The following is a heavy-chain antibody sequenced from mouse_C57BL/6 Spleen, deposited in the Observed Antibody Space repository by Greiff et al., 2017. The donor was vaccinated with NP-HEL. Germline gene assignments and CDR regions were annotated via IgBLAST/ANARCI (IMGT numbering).Heavy chain of an antibody. CDR3: ASLYMRGYNYFDY. V-gene: IGHV1-72*01. D-gene: IGHD1-3*01. CDR2: IDPNSGGT. CDR1: GYTFTSYW. J-gene: IGHJ2*01. Sequence: QVQLQQPGAELVKPGASVKLSCKASGYTFTSYWMHWVKQRPGRGLEWIGRIDPNSGGTKYNEKFKSKATLTVDKPSSTAYMQLSSRTSEDSAVYYCASLYMRGYNYFDYWGQGTTLTVSS.